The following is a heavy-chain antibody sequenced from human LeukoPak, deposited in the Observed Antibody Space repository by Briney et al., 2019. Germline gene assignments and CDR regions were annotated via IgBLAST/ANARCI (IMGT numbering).Heavy chain of an antibody. V-gene: IGHV3-23*01. CDR2: ISSSGSGGNT. CDR1: GVTLSSYA. D-gene: IGHD1-26*01. J-gene: IGHJ4*02. CDR3: AKDKDSGSYYAVDLDY. Sequence: PGGSLRLSCAASGVTLSSYAMSWARQAPGKGLEWVSGISSSGSGGNTYYADSVKGRFTISRDNSKNTLYLQMNSLRAEDTAVYYCAKDKDSGSYYAVDLDYWGQGTLVSVSS.